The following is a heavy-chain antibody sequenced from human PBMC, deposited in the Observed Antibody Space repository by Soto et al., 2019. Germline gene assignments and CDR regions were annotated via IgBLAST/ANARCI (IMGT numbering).Heavy chain of an antibody. CDR2: ISASGRDT. V-gene: IGHV3-23*01. Sequence: GGSLRLSCAASGFTFSNYAMSWVRQAPGKGLEWVSGISASGRDTYYADSVKDRFTISRDNSKNTVYLQMNSLSADDTATYYCAKGKTSGWYFFDYWGQGTPVTVSS. D-gene: IGHD6-19*01. CDR3: AKGKTSGWYFFDY. CDR1: GFTFSNYA. J-gene: IGHJ4*02.